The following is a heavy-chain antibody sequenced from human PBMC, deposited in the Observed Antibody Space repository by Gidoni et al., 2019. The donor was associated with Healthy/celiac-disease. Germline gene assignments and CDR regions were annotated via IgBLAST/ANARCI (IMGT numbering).Heavy chain of an antibody. J-gene: IGHJ4*02. V-gene: IGHV4-34*01. CDR3: ATIAVAGRGDY. Sequence: QVQLQQWGAGLLKPSETLSLTCAVYGGSFSGYYWSWIRQPPGKGLEWIGEINHSGSTNYNPSLKSRVTISVDTSKNQFSLKLSSVTAADTAVYYCATIAVAGRGDYWGQGTLVTVSS. CDR2: INHSGST. CDR1: GGSFSGYY. D-gene: IGHD6-19*01.